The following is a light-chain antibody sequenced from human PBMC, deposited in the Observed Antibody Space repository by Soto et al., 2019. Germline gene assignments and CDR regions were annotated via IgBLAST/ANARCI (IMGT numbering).Light chain of an antibody. CDR2: VAS. V-gene: IGKV1-9*01. Sequence: DIPLTQSPSFLSASVGDRVTITCRASQGISTYLAWYQQKSGKAPKLLIYVASTSQSGVPSRFSGSGSGTEFTLTISSLQPEDFATYYCQQVNSYPLTFGGGTKVEIK. J-gene: IGKJ4*01. CDR1: QGISTY. CDR3: QQVNSYPLT.